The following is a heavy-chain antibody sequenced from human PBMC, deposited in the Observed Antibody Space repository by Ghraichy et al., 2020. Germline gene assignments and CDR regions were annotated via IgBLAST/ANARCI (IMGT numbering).Heavy chain of an antibody. CDR3: ARRENVTSRNWYFDL. D-gene: IGHD4-11*01. CDR2: MYPGDSDI. V-gene: IGHV5-51*01. Sequence: GGSLNISCQGSGYSFIRYWIAWVRQVPGSGLEWMAIMYPGDSDIRYSPPFQGHVTMSADKSINTAYLQWSSLKATDTATYYCARRENVTSRNWYFDLWGRGTQVTVSS. CDR1: GYSFIRYW. J-gene: IGHJ2*01.